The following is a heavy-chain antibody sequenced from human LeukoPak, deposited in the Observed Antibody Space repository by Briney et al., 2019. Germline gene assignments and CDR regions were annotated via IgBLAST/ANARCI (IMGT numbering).Heavy chain of an antibody. CDR2: IYSSGDT. J-gene: IGHJ4*02. V-gene: IGHV4-59*01. CDR1: GGSMSSYY. D-gene: IGHD3-22*01. Sequence: SETLSLTCTVSGGSMSSYYWSWIRQPPGKGLEWIGYIYSSGDTNYNPSLKSRVSISVDTSKNQFSLKLSSVTAADTAVYYCARHPDYYYYDRGAHFDYWGQGTLVTVSS. CDR3: ARHPDYYYYDRGAHFDY.